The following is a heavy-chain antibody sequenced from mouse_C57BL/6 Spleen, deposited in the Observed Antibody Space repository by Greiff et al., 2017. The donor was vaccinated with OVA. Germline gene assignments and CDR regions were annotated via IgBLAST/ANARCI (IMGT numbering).Heavy chain of an antibody. Sequence: VKLVESGAELVKPGASVKLSCKASGYTFTSYWMHWVKQRPGQGLEWIGMIHPNSGSTNYNEKFKSKATLTVDKSSSTAYMQLSSLTSEDSAVYYCARYGFYYDYDGDAMDYWGQGTSVTVSS. CDR1: GYTFTSYW. CDR2: IHPNSGST. J-gene: IGHJ4*01. D-gene: IGHD2-4*01. CDR3: ARYGFYYDYDGDAMDY. V-gene: IGHV1-64*01.